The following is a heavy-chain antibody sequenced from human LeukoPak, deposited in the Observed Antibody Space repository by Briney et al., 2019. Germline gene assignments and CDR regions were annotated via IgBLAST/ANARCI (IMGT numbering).Heavy chain of an antibody. J-gene: IGHJ4*02. V-gene: IGHV4-59*01. CDR2: IYYSGST. CDR1: DGSISSYY. CDR3: ARYYDSSEIFDY. Sequence: SETLSLTCTVSDGSISSYYWSLIRQPPGKGLEWIGYIYYSGSTNYNPSLKSRVTISVDTSKNQFSLKLSSVTAADTAVYYCARYYDSSEIFDYWGQGTLVTVSS. D-gene: IGHD3-22*01.